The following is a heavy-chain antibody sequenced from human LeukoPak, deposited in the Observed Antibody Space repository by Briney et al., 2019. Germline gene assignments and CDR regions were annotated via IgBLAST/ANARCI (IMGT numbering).Heavy chain of an antibody. CDR2: ISAYNGNT. Sequence: ASVKVSCKASGYTFTSYGISWVRQAPGQGLEWMGWISAYNGNTNYAQKLQGRVTMTTDTSTSTAYMELRSLRSDDTAVYYCARERADFAIVVVPAAGSWFDPWGQGTLVTVSS. J-gene: IGHJ5*02. V-gene: IGHV1-18*01. D-gene: IGHD2-2*01. CDR1: GYTFTSYG. CDR3: ARERADFAIVVVPAAGSWFDP.